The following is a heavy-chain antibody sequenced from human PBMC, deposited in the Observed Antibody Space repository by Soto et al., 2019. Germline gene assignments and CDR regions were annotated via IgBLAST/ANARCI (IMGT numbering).Heavy chain of an antibody. CDR1: GGSISSGGYY. Sequence: QVQLQESGPGLVKPSQTLSLTCTVSGGSISSGGYYWSWIRQHPGKGLEWIGYIYYSGSTYYNPSLKSRVTLSVDTSKNQFSLKLSSVTAADTAGYYCAKQSNLREGWFDPWGQGTLVTVSS. D-gene: IGHD7-27*01. V-gene: IGHV4-31*03. CDR3: AKQSNLREGWFDP. CDR2: IYYSGST. J-gene: IGHJ5*02.